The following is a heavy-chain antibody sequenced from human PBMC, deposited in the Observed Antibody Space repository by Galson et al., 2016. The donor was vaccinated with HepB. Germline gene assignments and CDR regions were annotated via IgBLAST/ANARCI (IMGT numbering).Heavy chain of an antibody. J-gene: IGHJ4*02. CDR1: GFTFSSYA. CDR3: ANDLGYCSGRPGYFHS. Sequence: SLRLSCAASGFTFSSYAMSWVRQAPGKGLEWVSVISAASNTYYTVSVKGRFTISRDNSKTPLYLEMNSLRVEDTALYFCANDLGYCSGRPGYFHSWGQGTLVTVSP. D-gene: IGHD3-10*01. V-gene: IGHV3-23*01. CDR2: ISAASNT.